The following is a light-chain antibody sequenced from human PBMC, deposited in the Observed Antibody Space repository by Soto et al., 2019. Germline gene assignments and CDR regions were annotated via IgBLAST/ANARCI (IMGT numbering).Light chain of an antibody. CDR3: QKYNSAPLT. J-gene: IGKJ3*01. V-gene: IGKV1-27*01. CDR2: AAS. CDR1: QAIGNY. Sequence: DIRVTQFPSSLSASVGDRITITCRASQAIGNYLAWYQQKPGKVPKLLIYAASTLQSGVPSRFSGSRSGTDFTLTVSSLQPEDVATYYCQKYNSAPLTFGPGTKVDIK.